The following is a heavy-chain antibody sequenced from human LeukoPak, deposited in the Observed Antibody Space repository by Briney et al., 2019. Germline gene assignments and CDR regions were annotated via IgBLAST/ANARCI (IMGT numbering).Heavy chain of an antibody. CDR1: GFTFSSYS. Sequence: GGSLRLSCAASGFTFSSYSMNWVRQAPGKGPEWVSSISSSSSYIYYADSEKGRFTISRDNAKNSLYLQMNSLRAEDTAVYYCARSKGGIAAAGTKLFNWFDPWGQGTLVTVSS. V-gene: IGHV3-21*01. CDR3: ARSKGGIAAAGTKLFNWFDP. D-gene: IGHD6-13*01. CDR2: ISSSSSYI. J-gene: IGHJ5*02.